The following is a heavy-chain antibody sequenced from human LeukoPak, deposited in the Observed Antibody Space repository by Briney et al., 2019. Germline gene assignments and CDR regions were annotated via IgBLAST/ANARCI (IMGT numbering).Heavy chain of an antibody. CDR2: IYYSGST. Sequence: SETLSLTCTVSGGYINTYYWSWIRQPPGKGLEWIGYIYYSGSTDYNPSLKSRITISLDTSRNQFSLKLRSVTAADTAVYYCARQRRWYNSYYFDCWGQGTLVTVPS. CDR1: GGYINTYY. D-gene: IGHD1-1*01. J-gene: IGHJ4*02. CDR3: ARQRRWYNSYYFDC. V-gene: IGHV4-59*08.